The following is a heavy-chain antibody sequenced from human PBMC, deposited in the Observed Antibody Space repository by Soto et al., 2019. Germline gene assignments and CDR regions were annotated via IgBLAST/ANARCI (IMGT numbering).Heavy chain of an antibody. V-gene: IGHV3-53*01. J-gene: IGHJ4*02. D-gene: IGHD2-2*01. Sequence: GGSLRLSCAASGFTVSSNYMSWVRQAPGKGLEWVSVIYSGGSTYYADSVKGRFTISRDNSKNTLYLQMNSLRAEDTAVYYCARGPSNQNFDYWGQGTLVTVSS. CDR2: IYSGGST. CDR1: GFTVSSNY. CDR3: ARGPSNQNFDY.